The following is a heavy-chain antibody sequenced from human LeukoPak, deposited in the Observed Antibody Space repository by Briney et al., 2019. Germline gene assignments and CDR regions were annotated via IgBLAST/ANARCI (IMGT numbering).Heavy chain of an antibody. CDR2: IIPIFGTP. V-gene: IGHV1-69*13. J-gene: IGHJ5*02. CDR1: GDTFTTYA. Sequence: GASVKVSCKASGDTFTTYAIIWVRQAPGQGLEWRGGIIPIFGTPKYAQKFQDRVTITADESTSTAYMELSSVRSEDTAIYYCARGGSIAAAVNWFDPWGQGTLVTVSS. CDR3: ARGGSIAAAVNWFDP. D-gene: IGHD6-13*01.